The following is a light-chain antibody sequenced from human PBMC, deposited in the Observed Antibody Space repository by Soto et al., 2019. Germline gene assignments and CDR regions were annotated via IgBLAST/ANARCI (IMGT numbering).Light chain of an antibody. V-gene: IGKV3-15*01. CDR1: QSVSSN. Sequence: EIVMTQSPATLSVSPGERATLSCRASQSVSSNLGWYQQKPGQAPRLLIYGASTRATGVPARFSGSGSGTELTLTISSLQSEDFAVYYCQQYNDWPPRYTFGQGTK. CDR3: QQYNDWPPRYT. CDR2: GAS. J-gene: IGKJ2*01.